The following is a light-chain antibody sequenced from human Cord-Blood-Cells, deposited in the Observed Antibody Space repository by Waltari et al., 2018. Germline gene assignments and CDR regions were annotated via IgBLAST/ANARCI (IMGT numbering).Light chain of an antibody. Sequence: QSALTQPASVSGSPGQSITISCTGISSDVGGYNNVSWYQQHPGKAPKLMIYDVSNRPSGVSNRFSGSKSGNTASLTISGLQAEDEADYYCSSYTSSSSYVFGTGTKVTVL. V-gene: IGLV2-14*01. CDR3: SSYTSSSSYV. CDR2: DVS. J-gene: IGLJ1*01. CDR1: SSDVGGYNN.